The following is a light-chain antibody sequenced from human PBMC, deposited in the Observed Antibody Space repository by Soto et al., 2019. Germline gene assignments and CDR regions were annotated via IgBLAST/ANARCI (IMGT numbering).Light chain of an antibody. J-gene: IGLJ1*01. CDR3: CSYAGSSYV. CDR2: EVS. Sequence: QSALTQPASVSGSPGQSITISCTGTSSDVGSYNLVSWYQQHPGKAPKLMIYEVSKRPSGVSNRFSGSKSGNTASLTISVLQAEDEADYYCCSYAGSSYVFGTGTKLTV. CDR1: SSDVGSYNL. V-gene: IGLV2-23*02.